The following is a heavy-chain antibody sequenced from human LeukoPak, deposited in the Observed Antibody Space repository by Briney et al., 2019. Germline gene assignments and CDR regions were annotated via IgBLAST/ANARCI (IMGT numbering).Heavy chain of an antibody. CDR1: GFTFSSYG. J-gene: IGHJ6*03. CDR2: ILYDGSNK. CDR3: AKGPRPQYYYYYYYMDV. Sequence: PGGSLRLSCAASGFTFSSYGMPWVRKAPGKGLEWVAFILYDGSNKYYADSVKGRFTVSRDNSKNTLYLQMNSLRAEDTAVYYCAKGPRPQYYYYYYYMDVWGKGTTVTVSS. V-gene: IGHV3-30*02.